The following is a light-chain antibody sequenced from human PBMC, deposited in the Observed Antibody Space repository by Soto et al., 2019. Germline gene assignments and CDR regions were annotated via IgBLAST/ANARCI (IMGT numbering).Light chain of an antibody. CDR2: EVS. CDR1: SSDVGSYNY. V-gene: IGLV2-14*01. J-gene: IGLJ1*01. Sequence: QSVLTQPASVSGSPGQSITISCTGTSSDVGSYNYVSWYQQHPGKATKLMIYEVSDRPSGISSRFSGSKSGNTASMTISGLQTEDEAYYYCSSYTSSSTLFGTGTKLTVL. CDR3: SSYTSSSTL.